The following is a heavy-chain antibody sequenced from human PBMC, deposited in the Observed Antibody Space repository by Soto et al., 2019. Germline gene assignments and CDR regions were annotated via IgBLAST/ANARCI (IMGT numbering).Heavy chain of an antibody. Sequence: EVQLVESGGGLVRPGGSLRLSCAASGFTFSYYWMHWVRQAPGKGLVWVPRIHSDGSSTTYADFVKGRFIISRDNARNTVDLQMNRVRVEDTAVYYCARGDRGAFDLWGQGTVVTVSS. V-gene: IGHV3-74*01. D-gene: IGHD1-26*01. CDR2: IHSDGSST. CDR1: GFTFSYYW. J-gene: IGHJ3*01. CDR3: ARGDRGAFDL.